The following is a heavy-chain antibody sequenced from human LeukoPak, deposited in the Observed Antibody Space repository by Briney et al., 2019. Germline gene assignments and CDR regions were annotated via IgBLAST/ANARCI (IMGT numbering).Heavy chain of an antibody. D-gene: IGHD4-17*01. V-gene: IGHV3-21*01. CDR2: ISSCSSYI. CDR3: ARDPYGDYSFDY. Sequence: SSISSCSSYIYYADSVKGRFTISRYNAKDSLYLQMNSLRAEDTAVYYCARDPYGDYSFDYWGQGTLVTVSS. J-gene: IGHJ4*02.